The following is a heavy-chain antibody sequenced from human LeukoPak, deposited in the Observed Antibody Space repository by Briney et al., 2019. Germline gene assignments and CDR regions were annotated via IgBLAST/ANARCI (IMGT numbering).Heavy chain of an antibody. CDR2: IIDSGNSI. Sequence: GRSLRLSCAASGFTFSSCAMSWVRQAPGKGLEWVSTIIDSGNSIYYADSAEGRFTISRDNSKNTLYLQMNSLRGEDTAVYYCARDQGYNHFDYWGQGTLVTVSS. D-gene: IGHD5-24*01. CDR3: ARDQGYNHFDY. V-gene: IGHV3-23*01. J-gene: IGHJ4*02. CDR1: GFTFSSCA.